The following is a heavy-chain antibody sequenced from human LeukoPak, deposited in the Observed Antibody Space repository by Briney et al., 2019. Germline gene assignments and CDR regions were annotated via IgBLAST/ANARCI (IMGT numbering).Heavy chain of an antibody. V-gene: IGHV4-59*01. CDR1: GDSISSSY. Sequence: PSETLSLTCTVSGDSISSSYWSWIRQPPGKGLEWIGYILHSGSTNNNPSLQSRDTISLDTSKNKFSLNLTSVTAADTAVYFCARGPLHHPSSWPFWYFDLWGRGTLVTVSS. CDR3: ARGPLHHPSSWPFWYFDL. J-gene: IGHJ2*01. CDR2: ILHSGST. D-gene: IGHD6-13*01.